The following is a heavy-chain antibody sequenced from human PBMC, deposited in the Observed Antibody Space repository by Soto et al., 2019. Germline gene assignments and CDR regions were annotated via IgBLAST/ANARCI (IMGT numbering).Heavy chain of an antibody. CDR3: ARGYGSSGYYFTHRSQNKRAEYFQH. J-gene: IGHJ1*01. V-gene: IGHV4-34*01. CDR1: GGSFSGYY. Sequence: QVQLQQWGAGLLKPSETLSLTCAVYGGSFSGYYWSWIRQPPGKGLEWIGEINHSGSTNYNPSLKSRVTISVDTSKIQFSLKLSSVTAADTAVYYCARGYGSSGYYFTHRSQNKRAEYFQHWGQGTLVTVSS. D-gene: IGHD3-22*01. CDR2: INHSGST.